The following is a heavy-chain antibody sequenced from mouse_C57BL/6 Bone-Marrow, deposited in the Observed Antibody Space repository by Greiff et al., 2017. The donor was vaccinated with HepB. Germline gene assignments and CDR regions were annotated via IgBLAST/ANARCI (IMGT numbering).Heavy chain of an antibody. CDR3: ARIHDYGSSFPYYFDY. V-gene: IGHV8-8*01. Sequence: QVTLKVSGPGILQPSQTLSLTCSFSGFSLSTFGMGLGWIRPPYGMGLMWLDHSWWDDAKYYNPSLKNRLTISKDTSKNQVFLKIAHVDTADTDTYVCARIHDYGSSFPYYFDYWGQGTTLTVSS. CDR2: SWWDDAK. J-gene: IGHJ2*01. D-gene: IGHD1-1*01. CDR1: GFSLSTFGMG.